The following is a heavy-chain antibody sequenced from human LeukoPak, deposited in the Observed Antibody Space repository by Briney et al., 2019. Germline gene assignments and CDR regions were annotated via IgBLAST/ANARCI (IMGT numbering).Heavy chain of an antibody. J-gene: IGHJ6*02. CDR2: INPSDSDT. D-gene: IGHD2-8*01. CDR1: GYSFTNYW. CDR3: ARPMAGSGGYYYYGMDV. Sequence: GESLKISCKASGYSFTNYWIAWVRQMPGRGLEWMVIINPSDSDTRYSPSFQGQVTISADKSISTAYLQWSSLKASDTATYYCARPMAGSGGYYYYGMDVWGQGTTVTVSS. V-gene: IGHV5-51*01.